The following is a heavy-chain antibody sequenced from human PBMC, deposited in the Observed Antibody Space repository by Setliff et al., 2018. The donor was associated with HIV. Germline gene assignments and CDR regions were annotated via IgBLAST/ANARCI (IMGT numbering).Heavy chain of an antibody. J-gene: IGHJ6*02. V-gene: IGHV1-69*05. CDR2: IIPIFGTA. Sequence: SVKVSCKASGGTFSNYALSWVRQAPGQGLEWVGGIIPIFGTANYGQKFQGRVTITTDESTSTAYMELSSLRSEDTAVYYCAKSHSFYYSGMDFWGQGTTVTVSS. CDR1: GGTFSNYA. CDR3: AKSHSFYYSGMDF.